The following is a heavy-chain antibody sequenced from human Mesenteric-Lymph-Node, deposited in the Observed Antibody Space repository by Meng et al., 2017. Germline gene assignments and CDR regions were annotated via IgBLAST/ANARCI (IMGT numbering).Heavy chain of an antibody. J-gene: IGHJ1*01. CDR2: ITASGDRT. CDR1: GFIFRNHD. D-gene: IGHD1-26*01. CDR3: AKESGSYRYFQH. Sequence: GESLKISCEASGFIFRNHDMIWVRQVPGEGLEWISSITASGDRTSDAVSVKGRFTNSRDNSKNTLYLQMNSLRAEDTAVYYCAKESGSYRYFQHWGQGTLVTVSS. V-gene: IGHV3-23*01.